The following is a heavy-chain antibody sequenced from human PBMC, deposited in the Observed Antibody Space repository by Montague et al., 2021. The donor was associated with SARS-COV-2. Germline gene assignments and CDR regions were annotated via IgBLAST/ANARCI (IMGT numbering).Heavy chain of an antibody. CDR3: ARGLYNWNYEHWFDT. CDR1: GGSVGSSHYY. V-gene: IGHV4-39*01. D-gene: IGHD1-7*01. J-gene: IGHJ5*02. CDR2: IYYSGST. Sequence: TLSLTGTVSGGSVGSSHYYWAWIRQPPGKGLEWIGTIYYSGSTYYNPSPRSRVTIDVDASTNQFSLKLHSVTAADTAVYFCARGLYNWNYEHWFDTWGQGTLVTVSS.